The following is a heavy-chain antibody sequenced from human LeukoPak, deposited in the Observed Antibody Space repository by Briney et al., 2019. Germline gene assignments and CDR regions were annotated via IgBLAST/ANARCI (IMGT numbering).Heavy chain of an antibody. D-gene: IGHD3-10*01. CDR2: IYYSGST. V-gene: IGHV4-61*08. CDR3: ARRGGSGRSFDY. CDR1: GASVSSGGYY. J-gene: IGHJ4*02. Sequence: SETLSLTCTVSGASVSSGGYYWSGIRQPPGKGRELIGYIYYSGSTNYNPSLKSRVTISVDTSKNQFSLKVSPVTAADTAVYYCARRGGSGRSFDYWGQGTLVTVSS.